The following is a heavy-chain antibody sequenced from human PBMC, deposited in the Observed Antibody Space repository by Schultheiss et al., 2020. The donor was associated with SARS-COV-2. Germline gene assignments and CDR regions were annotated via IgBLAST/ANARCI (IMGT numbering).Heavy chain of an antibody. V-gene: IGHV4-34*01. CDR2: INHSGST. Sequence: ETLSLTCAVYGGSFSGYYWSWIRQPPGKGLEWIGEINHSGSTNYNPSLKSRVTISVDTSKNQFSLKLSSVTAADTAVYYCARGFVHDSSGLDYWGQGTLVTVSS. J-gene: IGHJ4*02. CDR3: ARGFVHDSSGLDY. CDR1: GGSFSGYY. D-gene: IGHD3-22*01.